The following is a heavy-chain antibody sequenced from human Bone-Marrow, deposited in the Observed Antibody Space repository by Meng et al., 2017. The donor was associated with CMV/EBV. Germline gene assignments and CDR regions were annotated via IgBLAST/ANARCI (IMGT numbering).Heavy chain of an antibody. V-gene: IGHV3-7*01. Sequence: GGSLRLSCAASGFTFSNAWMSWVRQAPGKGLEWVANIKQDGSEKYYVDSVKGRFTISRDNAKNSLYLQMNSLRAEDTAVYYCARAPPGIWLARFDYWGQGTLVTVS. CDR3: ARAPPGIWLARFDY. D-gene: IGHD3-22*01. J-gene: IGHJ4*02. CDR1: GFTFSNAW. CDR2: IKQDGSEK.